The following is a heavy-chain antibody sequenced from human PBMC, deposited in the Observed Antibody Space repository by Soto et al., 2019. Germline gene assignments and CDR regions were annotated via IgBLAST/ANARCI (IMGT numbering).Heavy chain of an antibody. D-gene: IGHD2-2*01. CDR2: IYPGDSDT. J-gene: IGHJ6*02. Sequence: PXASLKISCKGCGYSFTSYWIGWVRQMPGKGLEWMGIIYPGDSDTRYSPSFQGQVTISADKSISTAYLQWSSLKASDTAMYYCARLAGVQAAIIYYGMDVWGQGTTVTASS. CDR3: ARLAGVQAAIIYYGMDV. V-gene: IGHV5-51*01. CDR1: GYSFTSYW.